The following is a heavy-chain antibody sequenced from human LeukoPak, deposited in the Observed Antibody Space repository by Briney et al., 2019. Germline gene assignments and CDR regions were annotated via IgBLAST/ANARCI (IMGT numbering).Heavy chain of an antibody. J-gene: IGHJ4*02. Sequence: PGGSLRLSCAASGFTFTYHWMHWVRQGPGKGLVWVSRIRSDGGETNYADSVKGRFTISRDNAKNTLYLQMNSLGAEDTAVYYCGRDPVLGSGGIDYWGQGTLVTVSS. CDR2: IRSDGGET. CDR1: GFTFTYHW. D-gene: IGHD3-10*01. CDR3: GRDPVLGSGGIDY. V-gene: IGHV3-74*01.